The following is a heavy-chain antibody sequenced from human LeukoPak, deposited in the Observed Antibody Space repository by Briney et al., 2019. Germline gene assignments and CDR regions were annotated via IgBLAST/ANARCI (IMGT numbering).Heavy chain of an antibody. D-gene: IGHD6-13*01. CDR1: GFTFSSFS. J-gene: IGHJ4*02. V-gene: IGHV3-48*04. Sequence: SGGSLRLSCAASGFTFSSFSMNWVRQTPGKGLEWVSYISTSSDTIYYADSVKGRFTISRDNAKNSLYLQMNSLRAEDTALYYCAKPRSYQYSSSSSYYFDYWGQGTLVTVSS. CDR2: ISTSSDTI. CDR3: AKPRSYQYSSSSSYYFDY.